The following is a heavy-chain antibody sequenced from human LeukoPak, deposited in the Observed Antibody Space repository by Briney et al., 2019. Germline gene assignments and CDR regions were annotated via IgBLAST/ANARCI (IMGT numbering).Heavy chain of an antibody. D-gene: IGHD3-22*01. CDR1: GYTFISYY. CDR3: AREYYDSSGYYRAFDS. V-gene: IGHV1-46*01. CDR2: INPSGGST. J-gene: IGHJ4*02. Sequence: PLASVKVSCKASGYTFISYYIHWVRQAPGQGLEWMGIINPSGGSTSYAQKFQGRVTMTRDTSTSTVYMELSSLRSEDTAVYYCAREYYDSSGYYRAFDSWGQGTLVTVSS.